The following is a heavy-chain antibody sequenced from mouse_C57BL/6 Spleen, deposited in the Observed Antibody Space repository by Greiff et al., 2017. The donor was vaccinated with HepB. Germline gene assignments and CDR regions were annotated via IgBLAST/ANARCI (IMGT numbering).Heavy chain of an antibody. Sequence: EVHLVESGGGLVQPGGSMKLSCVASGFTFSNYWMNWVRQSPEKGLEWVAQIRLKSDNYATHYAESVKGRFTISRDDSKSSVYLQMNNLRAEDTGIYYCTGQGTTVASDYWGQGTTLTVSS. CDR1: GFTFSNYW. V-gene: IGHV6-3*01. D-gene: IGHD1-1*01. J-gene: IGHJ2*01. CDR3: TGQGTTVASDY. CDR2: IRLKSDNYAT.